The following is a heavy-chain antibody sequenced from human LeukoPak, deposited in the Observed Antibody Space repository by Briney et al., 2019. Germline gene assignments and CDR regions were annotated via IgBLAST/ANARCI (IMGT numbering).Heavy chain of an antibody. Sequence: GGSLRLSCAASGFTFSSYSMNWVRQAPGKGLEWVSSISSSSSYIYYADSVKGRFTISRDNAKNSLYLQMNSLRAEDTAVYYCATDLSITNSRDPWGQGTLVTVSS. CDR2: ISSSSSYI. CDR3: ATDLSITNSRDP. CDR1: GFTFSSYS. D-gene: IGHD5-24*01. J-gene: IGHJ5*02. V-gene: IGHV3-21*01.